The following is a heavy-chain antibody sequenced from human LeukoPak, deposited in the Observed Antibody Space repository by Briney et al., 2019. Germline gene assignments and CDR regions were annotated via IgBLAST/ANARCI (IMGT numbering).Heavy chain of an antibody. CDR2: ISPDGRNI. Sequence: PGGSVRLSCAASGFTLSDYWMNWVRQVPGKGPVWVSHISPDGRNIAYADSVKGRFTTSRDSAKNTLYLQMNSLRVGDTAVYYCVRDGGGTTPYDCWGQGTLVTVSS. CDR3: VRDGGGTTPYDC. V-gene: IGHV3-74*01. D-gene: IGHD1-7*01. CDR1: GFTLSDYW. J-gene: IGHJ4*02.